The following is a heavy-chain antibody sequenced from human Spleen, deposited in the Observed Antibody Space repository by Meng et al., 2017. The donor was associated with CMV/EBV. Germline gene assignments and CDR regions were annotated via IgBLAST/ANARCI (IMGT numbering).Heavy chain of an antibody. Sequence: CKTSGYRFHGFYIHWVRRAPGQGLEWMGLINPKNGDTNYAQRFEGRVSMTTDTSITTVHMELSSLRFDDTAFYYCTRRPLGSTRPFDYWGQGTLVTVSS. D-gene: IGHD1-26*01. V-gene: IGHV1-2*06. CDR1: GYRFHGFY. CDR3: TRRPLGSTRPFDY. J-gene: IGHJ4*02. CDR2: INPKNGDT.